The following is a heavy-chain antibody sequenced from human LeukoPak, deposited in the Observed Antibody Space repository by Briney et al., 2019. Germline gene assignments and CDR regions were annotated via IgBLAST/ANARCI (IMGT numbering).Heavy chain of an antibody. Sequence: GGSLRLSCAASGITFSSYYMSWVRQAPGKGLEWVANIKQDGSEKYYVDSVKGRFTISRDNAKNSLYLQMNSLRAEDTAVYYCASYRIAVAGGEGFDYWGQGTLVTVSS. CDR2: IKQDGSEK. V-gene: IGHV3-7*01. CDR1: GITFSSYY. D-gene: IGHD6-19*01. J-gene: IGHJ4*02. CDR3: ASYRIAVAGGEGFDY.